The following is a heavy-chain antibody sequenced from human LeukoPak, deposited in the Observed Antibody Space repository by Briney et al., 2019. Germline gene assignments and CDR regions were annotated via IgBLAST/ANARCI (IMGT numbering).Heavy chain of an antibody. V-gene: IGHV1-2*02. CDR3: ARDGYTFGDNWFDP. J-gene: IGHJ5*02. Sequence: GASVKVSCKASGYTFTGYYMHWVRQAPGQGLEWVGWINPNSGGTSYAQKFQGRVTMTRDTSISTTYMELTRLTSDDTAVYYCARDGYTFGDNWFDPWGQGTLVTVSS. CDR2: INPNSGGT. D-gene: IGHD5-18*01. CDR1: GYTFTGYY.